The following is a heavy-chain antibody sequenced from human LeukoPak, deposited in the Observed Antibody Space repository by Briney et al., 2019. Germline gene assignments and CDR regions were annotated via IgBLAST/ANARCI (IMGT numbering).Heavy chain of an antibody. D-gene: IGHD3-9*01. CDR1: GYSISSGYY. V-gene: IGHV4-38-2*02. J-gene: IGHJ4*02. CDR3: VRGDYNVLTGFRDTYDY. CDR2: IFHSGST. Sequence: SETLSLTCTVSGYSISSGYYWGWIRQPPGKGLEWIGSIFHSGSTYYNPSLKSRVTISVDSSKKQFSLKLTSVTAADTAVYFCVRGDYNVLTGFRDTYDYWGQGRLVTVSA.